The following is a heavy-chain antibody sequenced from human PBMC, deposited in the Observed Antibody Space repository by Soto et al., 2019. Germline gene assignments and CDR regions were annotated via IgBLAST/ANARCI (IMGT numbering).Heavy chain of an antibody. CDR1: GFTFSGSA. D-gene: IGHD3-22*01. Sequence: GGSLRLSCAASGFTFSGSAMHWVRQASGKGLEWVGRIRSKANSYATAYAASVKGRFTISRDDSKNTAYLQMNSLETEDTAVYYCARESFDSSGYFDYWGQGTLVTVSS. V-gene: IGHV3-73*01. J-gene: IGHJ4*02. CDR2: IRSKANSYAT. CDR3: ARESFDSSGYFDY.